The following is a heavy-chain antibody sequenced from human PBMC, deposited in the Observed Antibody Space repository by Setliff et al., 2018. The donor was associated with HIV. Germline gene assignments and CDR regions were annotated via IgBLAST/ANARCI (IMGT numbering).Heavy chain of an antibody. Sequence: GGSLRLSCTASGFTFSTNWMGWVRQAPGKGLEWVANIRQDGNERYYVDSVRGRFTISRDNAKNSLYLQMNSLRAEDTAVYYCATDKRRGYDYVWGSYRQGYWGQGTLVTAPQ. CDR2: IRQDGNER. V-gene: IGHV3-7*01. J-gene: IGHJ4*02. CDR3: ATDKRRGYDYVWGSYRQGY. CDR1: GFTFSTNW. D-gene: IGHD3-16*02.